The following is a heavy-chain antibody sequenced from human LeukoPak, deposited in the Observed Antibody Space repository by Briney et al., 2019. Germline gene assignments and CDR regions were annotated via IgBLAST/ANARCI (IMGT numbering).Heavy chain of an antibody. V-gene: IGHV4-34*01. CDR3: AKGRSRYCSSTSCYTEDYYYYYMDV. CDR2: INHSGST. CDR1: GGSFSGYY. J-gene: IGHJ6*03. Sequence: SETLSLTCAVYGGSFSGYYWSWIRQPPGKGQEWIGEINHSGSTNYNPSLKSRVTISVDTYKNQFSLKLSSVTAADTAVYYCAKGRSRYCSSTSCYTEDYYYYYMDVWGKGTTVTVSS. D-gene: IGHD2-2*02.